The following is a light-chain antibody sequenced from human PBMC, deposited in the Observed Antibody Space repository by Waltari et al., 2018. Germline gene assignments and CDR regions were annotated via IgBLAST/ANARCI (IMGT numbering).Light chain of an antibody. Sequence: TLSLSPGERATLSCRASQSVSSSYLAWYQQKPGQAPRLLLYGTSSRATGIPDRFSGSGSGTDFTLTISRLEPEDFAVYYCQQYGSSPRYTFGQGTKLEIK. V-gene: IGKV3-20*01. CDR1: QSVSSSY. J-gene: IGKJ2*01. CDR3: QQYGSSPRYT. CDR2: GTS.